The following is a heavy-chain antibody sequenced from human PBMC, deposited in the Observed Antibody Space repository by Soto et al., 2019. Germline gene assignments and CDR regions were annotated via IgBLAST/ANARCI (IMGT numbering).Heavy chain of an antibody. V-gene: IGHV1-3*01. D-gene: IGHD2-2*01. CDR1: GYTFTSYA. CDR2: INAGNGNT. Sequence: QVQLVQSGAEVKKPGASVKVSCKASGYTFTSYAMHWVRQAPGQRLEWMGWINAGNGNTKYSQKFQGRVTITRDTSASTAYMERSSLRSEDTAVYYCASSSYLMCSSTSCPPAGFPGGGVNAFDIWGQGTMVTVSS. CDR3: ASSSYLMCSSTSCPPAGFPGGGVNAFDI. J-gene: IGHJ3*02.